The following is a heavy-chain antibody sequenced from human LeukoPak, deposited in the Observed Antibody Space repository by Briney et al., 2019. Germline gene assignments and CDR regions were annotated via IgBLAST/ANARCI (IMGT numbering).Heavy chain of an antibody. Sequence: ASVKVSCKASGYTFTGYDINWVRQATGQGLEWMGWMNPNSGNTGYAQKFQGRVTMTRNTSISTAYMELSSLGSEDTAVYYCARDDSSGYYYAPGYWGQGTLVTVSS. CDR1: GYTFTGYD. CDR2: MNPNSGNT. D-gene: IGHD3-22*01. V-gene: IGHV1-8*01. CDR3: ARDDSSGYYYAPGY. J-gene: IGHJ4*02.